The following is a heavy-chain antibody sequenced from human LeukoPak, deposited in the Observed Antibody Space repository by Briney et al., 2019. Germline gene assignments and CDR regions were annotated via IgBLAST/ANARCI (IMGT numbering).Heavy chain of an antibody. CDR2: ISGSGGST. J-gene: IGHJ4*01. Sequence: PGGSLRLSCAASAFTFSHYAMSWVRQAPGKGLEWVSTISGSGGSTYYADSVKGRFTISRDNSKNTLYLQMNSLRAEDMAVYFCAKDRRSYGQAIEYWGHGTLVSVSS. V-gene: IGHV3-23*01. CDR3: AKDRRSYGQAIEY. D-gene: IGHD5-18*01. CDR1: AFTFSHYA.